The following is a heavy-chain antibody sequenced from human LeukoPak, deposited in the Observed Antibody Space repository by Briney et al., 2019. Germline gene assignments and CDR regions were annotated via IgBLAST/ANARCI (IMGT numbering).Heavy chain of an antibody. CDR3: ARETPYGSLTFDY. Sequence: GGSLRPSCAASGFTFRSYWMSWVRQAPGKGLEWVANMQPDGGEKYYVDSVKGRFTVSRDNAKSSLYLQMNSLRAEDTAVYYCARETPYGSLTFDYWGQGTRVTVSS. CDR2: MQPDGGEK. D-gene: IGHD3-10*01. V-gene: IGHV3-7*03. J-gene: IGHJ4*02. CDR1: GFTFRSYW.